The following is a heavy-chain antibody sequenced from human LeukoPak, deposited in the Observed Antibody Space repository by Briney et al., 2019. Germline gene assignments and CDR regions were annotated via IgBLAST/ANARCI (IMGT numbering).Heavy chain of an antibody. CDR2: INAVNGNT. D-gene: IGHD3-10*01. J-gene: IGHJ4*02. CDR1: GYTFTSYA. CDR3: VAGSGSYSLNFDY. Sequence: ASVKVSCKASGYTFTSYAMHWVRQAPGQRLEWMGRINAVNGNTKYSLKFQGRVTITRDTSASTAYMELSSLRSEDTAVYYCVAGSGSYSLNFDYWGQGTLVTVSS. V-gene: IGHV1-3*01.